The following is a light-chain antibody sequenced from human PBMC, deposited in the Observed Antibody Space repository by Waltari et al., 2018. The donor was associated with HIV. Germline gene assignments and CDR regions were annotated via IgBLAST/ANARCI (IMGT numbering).Light chain of an antibody. CDR3: GTWDGSLNVWV. Sequence: QSVLTQPPSVSAASGQKATISCSGSSSNIDNTFVHWYQQLPGIDPKRLIYDNTKRPSGNPDRFSGSKSGTSATLAITGLQTGDEADYYCGTWDGSLNVWVFGGGTKVTV. CDR2: DNT. J-gene: IGLJ3*02. CDR1: SSNIDNTF. V-gene: IGLV1-51*01.